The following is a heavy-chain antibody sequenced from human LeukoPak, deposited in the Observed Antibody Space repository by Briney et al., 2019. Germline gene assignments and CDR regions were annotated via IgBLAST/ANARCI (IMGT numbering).Heavy chain of an antibody. J-gene: IGHJ4*02. Sequence: GGSLRLSCAASGFTFSSYAMHWVRQAPGKGLGGVAVISYDGSNKYYADSVKGRFTISRDNSKNTLYLQMNSLRAEDTAVYYCARGSRWSHYFDYWGQGTLVAVSS. CDR2: ISYDGSNK. CDR1: GFTFSSYA. D-gene: IGHD4-23*01. V-gene: IGHV3-30-3*01. CDR3: ARGSRWSHYFDY.